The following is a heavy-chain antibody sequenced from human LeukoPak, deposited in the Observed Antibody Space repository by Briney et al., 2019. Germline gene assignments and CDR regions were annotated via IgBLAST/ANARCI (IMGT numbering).Heavy chain of an antibody. CDR3: ARVEGYYYDSSGWLDY. CDR1: GYTFTGYY. V-gene: IGHV1-2*02. J-gene: IGHJ4*02. Sequence: ASVKVSCKASGYTFTGYYMHWVRQAPGQGLEWMGWINPNSGGTNYAQKFQGRVTMTRDTSISTAYMELSRLRSDDTAVYYCARVEGYYYDSSGWLDYWGQGTLVTVSS. D-gene: IGHD3-22*01. CDR2: INPNSGGT.